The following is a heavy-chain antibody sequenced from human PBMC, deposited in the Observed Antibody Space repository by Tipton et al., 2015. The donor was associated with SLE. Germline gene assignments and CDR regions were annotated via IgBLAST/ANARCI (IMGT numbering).Heavy chain of an antibody. CDR2: IRYDGSNK. Sequence: SLRLSCAASGFTFSSYGMHWVRQAPGKGLEWVAFIRYDGSNKYYADSVKGRFTISRDNSKNTLYLQMNSLRAEDTAVYYCAPFPRLPGNLPGEEDDYWGQGTLVTVSS. D-gene: IGHD2-2*01. CDR1: GFTFSSYG. J-gene: IGHJ4*02. CDR3: APFPRLPGNLPGEEDDY. V-gene: IGHV3-30*02.